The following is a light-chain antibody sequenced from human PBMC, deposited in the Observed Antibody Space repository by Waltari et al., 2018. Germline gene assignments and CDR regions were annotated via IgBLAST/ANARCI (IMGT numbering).Light chain of an antibody. CDR1: QSLLHSNGYNY. CDR3: MQALQTPRT. Sequence: DIAMTQSPLSLPVTTGEPASISCRSSQSLLHSNGYNYMHWYLQKPGQSPQVLIYLGSNRASGVPDRFSGSGSGTDFTLKISRVEAEDVGIYYCMQALQTPRTFGQGTKVEIK. J-gene: IGKJ1*01. V-gene: IGKV2-28*01. CDR2: LGS.